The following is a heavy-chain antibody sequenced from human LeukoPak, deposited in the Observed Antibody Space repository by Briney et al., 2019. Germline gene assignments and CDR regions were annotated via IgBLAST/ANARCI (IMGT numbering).Heavy chain of an antibody. CDR1: GGSISSYY. J-gene: IGHJ3*02. V-gene: IGHV4-59*01. Sequence: SETLSLTCTVSGGSISSYYWSWIRQPPGKGLEWIGYIYYSGSTNYNPSLKSRVTISVDTSKNQFSLKLSSVTAADTAVYYCARDRDRTFDIWGRGTMVTVSS. CDR3: ARDRDRTFDI. CDR2: IYYSGST. D-gene: IGHD2-15*01.